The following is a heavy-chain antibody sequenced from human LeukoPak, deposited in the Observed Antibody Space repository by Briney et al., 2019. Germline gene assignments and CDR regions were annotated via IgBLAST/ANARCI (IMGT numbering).Heavy chain of an antibody. J-gene: IGHJ4*02. CDR2: ISGGGAST. Sequence: GGSLRLSCAASGFTFNSYXXSXVXQAPGXXLXWXSSISGGGASTYYADSVKGRFTISRDNSKNTLYLQMNNLRPEDTAVYYCAKDLDTAMIGKIDYWGQGTLVTVSS. CDR1: GFTFNSYX. D-gene: IGHD5-18*01. CDR3: AKDLDTAMIGKIDY. V-gene: IGHV3-23*01.